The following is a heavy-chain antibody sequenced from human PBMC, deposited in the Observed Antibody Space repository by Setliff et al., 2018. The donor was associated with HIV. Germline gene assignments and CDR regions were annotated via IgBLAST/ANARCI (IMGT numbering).Heavy chain of an antibody. CDR1: GFTFSSYG. CDR2: IWYDGRNK. Sequence: GGSLRLSCAASGFTFSSYGMHWVRQAPGKGLEWVALIWYDGRNKYYVDSVKGRFTISRDNSKNTLYLQMNSLRPEDTAVYFCARVRLYNTALDYWGQGTLVTVSS. CDR3: ARVRLYNTALDY. D-gene: IGHD3-3*01. V-gene: IGHV3-30*02. J-gene: IGHJ4*02.